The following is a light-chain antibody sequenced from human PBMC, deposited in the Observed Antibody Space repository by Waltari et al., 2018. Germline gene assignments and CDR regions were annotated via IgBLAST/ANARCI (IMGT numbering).Light chain of an antibody. V-gene: IGKV3-20*01. CDR1: QRVSSSY. J-gene: IGKJ1*01. Sequence: EIVLTQSPGTLSLSPGERATLSCRASQRVSSSYLAWYQQKPGQAPRLLIYGASSRATGIPDRFGGSGSGTDFPLTISRLEPEDFAVYYCQQYGSSPRTFGQGTKVEIK. CDR3: QQYGSSPRT. CDR2: GAS.